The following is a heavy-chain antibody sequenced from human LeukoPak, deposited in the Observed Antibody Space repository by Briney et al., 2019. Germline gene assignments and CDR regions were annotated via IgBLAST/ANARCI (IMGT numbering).Heavy chain of an antibody. Sequence: SETLSFTCSVSGDTINNHYWSWIRQPPGKGLEWIGYIYYSGSTNYSPSLTSRVTISLDSSKNQFSLKLSSVTAADTAVYYCARRRGNIWSEYGASDYWGLGALVTVSS. CDR1: GDTINNHY. J-gene: IGHJ4*02. CDR3: ARRRGNIWSEYGASDY. D-gene: IGHD3-3*01. CDR2: IYYSGST. V-gene: IGHV4-59*08.